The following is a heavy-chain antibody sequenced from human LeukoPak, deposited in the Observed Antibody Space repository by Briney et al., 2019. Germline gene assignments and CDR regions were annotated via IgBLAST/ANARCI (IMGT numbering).Heavy chain of an antibody. J-gene: IGHJ4*02. CDR3: GRRGGTWPKYYFDY. CDR1: GFTFSSYA. D-gene: IGHD3-10*01. Sequence: GGSLGLSCAASGFTFSSYAMNWVRQAPGKGLEWISSISGSGDNTYYADSVKGRFTISRDNSKNTLYLQMNSLRAEDTAVYYCGRRGGTWPKYYFDYWGQGSLVTVSS. V-gene: IGHV3-23*01. CDR2: ISGSGDNT.